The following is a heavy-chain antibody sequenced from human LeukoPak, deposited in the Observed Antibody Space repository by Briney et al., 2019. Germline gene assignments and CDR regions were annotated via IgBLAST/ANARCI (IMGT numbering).Heavy chain of an antibody. CDR3: ASVDTAMALDY. D-gene: IGHD5-18*01. J-gene: IGHJ4*02. V-gene: IGHV4-30-2*01. Sequence: PSETLSLTCAVSGGSISSGGYSWSWIRQPPGKGLEWIGYIYHSASTYYNPSLKSRVTISVDRSKNQFSLKLSSVTAADTAVYYCASVDTAMALDYWGQGTLVTVSS. CDR2: IYHSAST. CDR1: GGSISSGGYS.